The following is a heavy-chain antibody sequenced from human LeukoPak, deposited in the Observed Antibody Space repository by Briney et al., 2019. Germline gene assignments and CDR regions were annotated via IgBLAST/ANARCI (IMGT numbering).Heavy chain of an antibody. V-gene: IGHV4-4*07. J-gene: IGHJ3*02. CDR2: IYTSGST. CDR1: GGSFSGYY. Sequence: PSETLSLTCAVSGGSFSGYYWSWIRQPAGKGLEWIGRIYTSGSTNYNPSLKSRVTISVDTSKNQFSLKLSSVTAADTAVYYCARDTVTAYYDAFDIWGQGTMVTVSS. CDR3: ARDTVTAYYDAFDI. D-gene: IGHD4-11*01.